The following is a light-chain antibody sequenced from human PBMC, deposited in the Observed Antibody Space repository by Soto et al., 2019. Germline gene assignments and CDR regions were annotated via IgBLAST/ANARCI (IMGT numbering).Light chain of an antibody. CDR3: QQYNDWRMYT. CDR1: QSVSTT. Sequence: EIVLTQSPATLSVSPGESATLSCWATQSVSTTLAWYQQKPGQAPRLLIYGASTRAPGVPARFSGSGFGTTFTLTISSLQSEDFAVYYCQQYNDWRMYTFGQRTKLEI. J-gene: IGKJ2*01. V-gene: IGKV3-15*01. CDR2: GAS.